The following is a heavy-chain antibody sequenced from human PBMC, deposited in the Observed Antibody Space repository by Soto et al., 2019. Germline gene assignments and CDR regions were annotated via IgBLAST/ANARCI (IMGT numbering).Heavy chain of an antibody. CDR1: GGNISSYD. D-gene: IGHD4-4*01. V-gene: IGHV4-59*01. CDR3: ARYVDSSNPY. J-gene: IGHJ4*01. CDR2: IYYSGST. Sequence: PSEPLRLTCTDSGGNISSYDGSWIRQPPGKGLEWIGYIYYSGSTNYNPSLKSRVTISVDTSKNQFSLKLSSVTAADTAVNYCARYVDSSNPYWGQGTLVTVSS.